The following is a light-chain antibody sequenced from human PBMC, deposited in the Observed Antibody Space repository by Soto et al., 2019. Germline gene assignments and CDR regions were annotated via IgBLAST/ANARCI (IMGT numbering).Light chain of an antibody. CDR2: DVF. CDR1: QGISSA. V-gene: IGKV1-13*02. J-gene: IGKJ5*01. Sequence: AIQVTQSPSSLSVSVGDTVTITCRASQGISSAFAWYQQKPGKVPRLLIYDVFNLQSGVPSRFSGSGSGTDFTLTISRLQPEDFATYYCQQLETYPLTFGQGTRLEVK. CDR3: QQLETYPLT.